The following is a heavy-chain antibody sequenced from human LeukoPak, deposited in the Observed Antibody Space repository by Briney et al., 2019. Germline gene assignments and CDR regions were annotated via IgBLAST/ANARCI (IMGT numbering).Heavy chain of an antibody. CDR2: INPSGGST. Sequence: ASVKVSCKASGYTFTSYYMHWVRQAPGQGLEWMGIINPSGGSTGYAQKFQGRVTMTRDMSTSTVYMELSSLRSEDTAVYYCARDWEYSYAIPRFDYWGQGTLVTVSS. CDR1: GYTFTSYY. CDR3: ARDWEYSYAIPRFDY. J-gene: IGHJ4*02. D-gene: IGHD5-18*01. V-gene: IGHV1-46*01.